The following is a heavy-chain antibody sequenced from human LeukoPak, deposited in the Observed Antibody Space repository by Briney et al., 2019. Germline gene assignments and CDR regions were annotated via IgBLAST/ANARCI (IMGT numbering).Heavy chain of an antibody. D-gene: IGHD5-12*01. J-gene: IGHJ4*02. CDR2: INDSGST. V-gene: IGHV4-34*01. CDR1: GGSFSGYY. Sequence: PSETLSLTCAVYGGSFSGYYWSWIRQPPGKGLEWIGEINDSGSTNYNPSLKSRVTVSVDTSKNQFSLKLSSVTAADTAVYYCARVARSYSGYKHFDYWGQGTLVTVSS. CDR3: ARVARSYSGYKHFDY.